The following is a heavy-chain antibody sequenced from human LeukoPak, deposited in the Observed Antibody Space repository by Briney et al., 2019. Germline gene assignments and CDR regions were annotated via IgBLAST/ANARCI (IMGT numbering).Heavy chain of an antibody. Sequence: GGSLRLSCAASGFTFSSYAMSWVRQAPGKGLEWVSYISSSGSTIYYADSVKGRFTIYRDNAKNSLYLQMNSLRAEDTAVYYCARDHYGSGSYYYYYYGMDVWGQGTTVTVSS. CDR3: ARDHYGSGSYYYYYYGMDV. CDR2: ISSSGSTI. V-gene: IGHV3-48*03. J-gene: IGHJ6*02. CDR1: GFTFSSYA. D-gene: IGHD3-10*01.